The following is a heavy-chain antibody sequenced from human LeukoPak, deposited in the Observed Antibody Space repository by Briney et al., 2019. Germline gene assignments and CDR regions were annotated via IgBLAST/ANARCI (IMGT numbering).Heavy chain of an antibody. CDR2: IKQDGSEK. J-gene: IGHJ4*02. D-gene: IGHD5-18*01. V-gene: IGHV3-7*01. CDR3: AREQPPWLHYYEY. Sequence: GGSLRLSCEASGFTFSSYWMSWVRQAPGKGLEWVANIKQDGSEKYYVDSVKGRFTTSRDNAENLLYLHMNSLRVEDTAVYYCAREQPPWLHYYEYWGQGALVTVSS. CDR1: GFTFSSYW.